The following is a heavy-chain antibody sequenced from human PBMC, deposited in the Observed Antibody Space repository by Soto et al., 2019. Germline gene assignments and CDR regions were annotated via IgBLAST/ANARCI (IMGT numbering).Heavy chain of an antibody. J-gene: IGHJ4*02. D-gene: IGHD6-13*01. CDR3: ATAAGAFYFDN. CDR1: GAIFSSYW. V-gene: IGHV3-7*01. Sequence: QPGGSLRLSCAASGAIFSSYWMSWVRQAPGKGLEWVANINQDESEKRYVDSVKGRFTISRDNAKNSLHLQMNSLRAEDSAVYYCATAAGAFYFDNWGQGTLVTVSS. CDR2: INQDESEK.